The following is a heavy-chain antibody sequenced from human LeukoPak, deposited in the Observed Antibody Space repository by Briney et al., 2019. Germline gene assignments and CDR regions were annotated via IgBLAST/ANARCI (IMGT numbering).Heavy chain of an antibody. Sequence: ASETLSLTCAVSGYSISSGYYWGWIRQPPGKGLEWIGSIYHSGSTYYNPSLKSRVTISVDTSKNQFSLKLSSVTAADTAVYYCARDDDCSGGRCYSIADYWGQGTLVTVSS. J-gene: IGHJ4*02. V-gene: IGHV4-38-2*02. CDR2: IYHSGST. D-gene: IGHD2-15*01. CDR3: ARDDDCSGGRCYSIADY. CDR1: GYSISSGYY.